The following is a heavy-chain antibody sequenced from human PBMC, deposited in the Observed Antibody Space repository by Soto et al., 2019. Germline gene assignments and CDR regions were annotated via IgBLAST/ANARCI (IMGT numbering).Heavy chain of an antibody. D-gene: IGHD3-22*01. CDR3: ARHGYYDSSGKLWGPDAFDI. J-gene: IGHJ3*02. Sequence: GESLKISCKGSGYSFTSYWISWVRQMPGKGLEWMGRIDPSDSYTNYSPSFQGHVTISADKSISTAYLQWSSLKASDTAMYYCARHGYYDSSGKLWGPDAFDIWGQGTMVTVSS. CDR2: IDPSDSYT. V-gene: IGHV5-10-1*01. CDR1: GYSFTSYW.